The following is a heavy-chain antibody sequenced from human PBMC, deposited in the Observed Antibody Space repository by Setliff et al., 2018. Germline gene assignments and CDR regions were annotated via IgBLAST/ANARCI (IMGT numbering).Heavy chain of an antibody. CDR3: AGGRRYDYGWDFDY. D-gene: IGHD4-17*01. Sequence: PSETLSLTCSVSGASISSGAYYWTWIRQPAGKGLEWMGRIHTSGSTNYNPSLKSRVTISLDTSKNQFSPKLTSVTAADTAVYYCAGGRRYDYGWDFDYWGQGTLVTVSS. J-gene: IGHJ4*02. V-gene: IGHV4-61*02. CDR1: GASISSGAYY. CDR2: IHTSGST.